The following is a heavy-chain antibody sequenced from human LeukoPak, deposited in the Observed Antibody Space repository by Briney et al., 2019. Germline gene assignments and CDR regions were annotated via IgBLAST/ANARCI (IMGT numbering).Heavy chain of an antibody. CDR3: ARDVPPTVLLYFDWLSGGDGMDV. CDR1: GYTFTSYG. Sequence: ASVKVSCKASGYTFTSYGISWVRQAPGQGLEWMGWISAYNGNTNYAQKLQGRVTMTTDTSTSTAYMELRSLRSDDTAVYYCARDVPPTVLLYFDWLSGGDGMDVWGKGTTVTVSS. J-gene: IGHJ6*04. V-gene: IGHV1-18*04. CDR2: ISAYNGNT. D-gene: IGHD3-9*01.